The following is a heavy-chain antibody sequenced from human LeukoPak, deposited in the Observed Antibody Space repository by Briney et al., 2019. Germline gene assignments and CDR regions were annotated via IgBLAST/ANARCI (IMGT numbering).Heavy chain of an antibody. CDR3: ARHHYYDSSGYYPGAFDI. CDR1: GGSISSSSYY. CDR2: IYYSGST. Sequence: PSETLSLTCTVSGGSISSSSYYWSWIRQPPGKGLEWIGYIYYSGSTNYNPSLKSRVTISVDTSKNQFSLKLSSVTAADTAVYYCARHHYYDSSGYYPGAFDIWGQGTMVTVSS. D-gene: IGHD3-22*01. J-gene: IGHJ3*02. V-gene: IGHV4-61*01.